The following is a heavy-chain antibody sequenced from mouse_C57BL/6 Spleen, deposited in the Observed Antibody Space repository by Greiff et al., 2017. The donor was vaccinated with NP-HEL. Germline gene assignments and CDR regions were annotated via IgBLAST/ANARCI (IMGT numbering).Heavy chain of an antibody. D-gene: IGHD1-1*01. CDR2: LDPSDSYT. CDR1: GYTFTSYW. Sequence: QVQLQQPGAELVWPGTSVKLSCKAPGYTFTSYWMPWVKLRPGQGLEWLGVLDPSDSYTNYNQKFKGKATLTVDTSSSTAYMQLSSLTYEDSAVYYCAHYYGSSYDAMDYWGQGTSVTGSS. CDR3: AHYYGSSYDAMDY. V-gene: IGHV1-59*01. J-gene: IGHJ4*01.